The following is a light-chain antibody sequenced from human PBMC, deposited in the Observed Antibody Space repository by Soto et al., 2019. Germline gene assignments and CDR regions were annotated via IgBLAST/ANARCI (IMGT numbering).Light chain of an antibody. CDR1: QSVRSS. J-gene: IGKJ1*01. Sequence: EIVMTQSPATLTVSPGERATLSCRASQSVRSSLAWYQQIPGQAPRLLIYGASARATGIPARFSGSGSGTEFTLTISSLQSEDFAVYYCQQYGSSPVTFGQGTKVDIK. CDR2: GAS. V-gene: IGKV3D-15*02. CDR3: QQYGSSPVT.